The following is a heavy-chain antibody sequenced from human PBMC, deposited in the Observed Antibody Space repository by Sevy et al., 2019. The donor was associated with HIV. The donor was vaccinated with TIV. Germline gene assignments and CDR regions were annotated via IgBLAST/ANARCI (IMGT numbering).Heavy chain of an antibody. D-gene: IGHD2-8*01. CDR2: LSFGCGEI. V-gene: IGHV3-23*01. Sequence: GGSQRLSCAASGFTFSKYSMSWVRQPPGKGLEWVSTLSFGCGEINYADSVKGRFTISRDNSKSSVYLQMNNLRPEDTDVYYCAREGCTKPHDYWGQGTLVTVSS. CDR1: GFTFSKYS. J-gene: IGHJ4*02. CDR3: AREGCTKPHDY.